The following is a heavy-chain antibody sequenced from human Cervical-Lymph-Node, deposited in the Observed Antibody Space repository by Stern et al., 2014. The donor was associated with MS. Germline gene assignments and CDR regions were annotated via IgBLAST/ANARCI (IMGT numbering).Heavy chain of an antibody. D-gene: IGHD3-16*01. CDR3: ATQIWFDY. J-gene: IGHJ4*02. CDR2: VSSEGSNK. CDR1: GFNFSHYA. Sequence: VQLEESGGGVVQPGRSLRLSCAVSGFNFSHYAMHWVRQGPGQGLEWVAAVSSEGSNKNHADSVKGRFTISRDNSKNTVYLQMNSLRDDDTAVYYCATQIWFDYWGQGTLVTVSS. V-gene: IGHV3-30-3*01.